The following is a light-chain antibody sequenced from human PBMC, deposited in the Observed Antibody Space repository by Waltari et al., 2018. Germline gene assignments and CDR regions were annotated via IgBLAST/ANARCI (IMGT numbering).Light chain of an antibody. J-gene: IGKJ4*01. CDR1: QSVSSY. Sequence: EIVLTQSPATLSLSPGERATLSCRASQSVSSYLAWYQQKPGQAPRLLIYDASNRATGIPARFSGSGSGTDFTFTISSLEPEDFAVYYCQQRSNWPPENFGGGTKVEIK. CDR2: DAS. V-gene: IGKV3-11*01. CDR3: QQRSNWPPEN.